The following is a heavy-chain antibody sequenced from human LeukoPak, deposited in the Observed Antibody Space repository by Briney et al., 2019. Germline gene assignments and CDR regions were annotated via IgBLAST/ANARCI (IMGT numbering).Heavy chain of an antibody. CDR3: ARERGAERRVRYGMDV. V-gene: IGHV1-2*02. J-gene: IGHJ6*02. CDR2: ISPNSGGT. D-gene: IGHD1-1*01. Sequence: ASVKVSCKASGYTFTGYYMHWVRQAPGQGLEWMGWISPNSGGTNYARKFQGRVTMTRDTSISTAYMELSRLRSDDTAVYYCARERGAERRVRYGMDVWGQGTTVTVSS. CDR1: GYTFTGYY.